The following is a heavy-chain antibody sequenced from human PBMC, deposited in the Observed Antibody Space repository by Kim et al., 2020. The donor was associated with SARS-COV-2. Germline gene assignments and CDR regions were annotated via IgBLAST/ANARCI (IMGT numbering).Heavy chain of an antibody. CDR3: ARGRGNYYYFDY. CDR1: GFTFSSYG. V-gene: IGHV3-33*01. CDR2: IWYDGSNK. D-gene: IGHD1-26*01. J-gene: IGHJ4*02. Sequence: GGSLRLSCAASGFTFSSYGMHWVRQAPGKGLEWVAFIWYDGSNKVYADSVKGRFTVSRDSSKNTLYLQMNSLRVEDTAFYYCARGRGNYYYFDYWGRGTQVTVSS.